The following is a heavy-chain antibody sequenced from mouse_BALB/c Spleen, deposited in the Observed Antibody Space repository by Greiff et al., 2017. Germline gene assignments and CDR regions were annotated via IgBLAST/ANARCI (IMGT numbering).Heavy chain of an antibody. J-gene: IGHJ1*01. V-gene: IGHV5-12-1*01. D-gene: IGHD1-1*01. CDR2: ISSGGGST. Sequence: DVMLVESGGGLVKPGGSLKLSCAASGFAFSSYDMSWVRQTPEKRLEWVAYISSGGGSTYYPDTVKGRFTISRDNAKNTLYLQMSSLKSEDTAMYYCARHQDYYYGSSPYWYFDVWGAGTTVTVSS. CDR1: GFAFSSYD. CDR3: ARHQDYYYGSSPYWYFDV.